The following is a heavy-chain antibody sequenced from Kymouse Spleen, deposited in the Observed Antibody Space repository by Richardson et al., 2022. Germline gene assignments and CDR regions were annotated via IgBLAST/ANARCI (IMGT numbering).Heavy chain of an antibody. CDR1: GGSISSSNW. CDR3: ARDRSIAARPRYYYYYGMDV. CDR2: IYHSGST. V-gene: IGHV4-4*02. J-gene: IGHJ6*02. D-gene: IGHD6-6*01. Sequence: QVQLQESGPGLVKPSGTLSLTCAVSGGSISSSNWWSWVRQPPGKGLEWIGEIYHSGSTNYNPSLKSRVTISVDKSKNQFSLKLSSVTAADTAVYYCARDRSIAARPRYYYYYGMDVWGQGTTVTVSS.